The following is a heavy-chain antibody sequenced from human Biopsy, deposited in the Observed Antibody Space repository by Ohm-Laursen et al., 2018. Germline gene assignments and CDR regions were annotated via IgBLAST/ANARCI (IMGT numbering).Heavy chain of an antibody. Sequence: SDTLSLTCTVSGDSINNYYWSWTRQPPGKGLQWIGYVYYTGSTDYNPSLRSRVTISVDRSKNQFSLELSSVTAADTAVYYCARVGAGAPSIDYFDYWGQGALVTVSS. CDR1: GDSINNYY. CDR3: ARVGAGAPSIDYFDY. J-gene: IGHJ4*02. D-gene: IGHD1-26*01. V-gene: IGHV4-59*07. CDR2: VYYTGST.